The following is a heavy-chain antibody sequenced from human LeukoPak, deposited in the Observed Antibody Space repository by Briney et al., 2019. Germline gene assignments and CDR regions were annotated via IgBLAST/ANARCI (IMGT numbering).Heavy chain of an antibody. CDR2: IKQDGSEK. V-gene: IGHV3-7*02. J-gene: IGHJ4*02. CDR1: GFTFSSYW. Sequence: PGGSLRLSRAASGFTFSSYWMSWVRQAPGKGLEWVANIKQDGSEKYYADSVKGRFTISRDNAKNTLYLQMNSLRAEDTAVYYCASPPGIAAAGTWGYWGQGTLVTVSS. D-gene: IGHD6-13*01. CDR3: ASPPGIAAAGTWGY.